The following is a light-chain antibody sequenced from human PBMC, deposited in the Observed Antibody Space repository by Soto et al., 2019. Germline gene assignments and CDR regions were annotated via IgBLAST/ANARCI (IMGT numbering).Light chain of an antibody. J-gene: IGKJ3*01. V-gene: IGKV3-20*01. CDR3: QQYADSPPT. Sequence: EMVLTQSPGTLSLSPGETAILSCRASQSVSSSYLAWYQQKPGQAPRLLIYGGSSRATGIPDRFSGGGSGTDFTLTISRLEPEDFAVYLCQQYADSPPTFGPGTKVDIK. CDR1: QSVSSSY. CDR2: GGS.